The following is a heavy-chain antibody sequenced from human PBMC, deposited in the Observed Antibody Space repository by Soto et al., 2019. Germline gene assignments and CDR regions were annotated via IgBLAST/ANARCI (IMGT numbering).Heavy chain of an antibody. Sequence: SVKVSCKASGGTFSSYTISWERQAPGQGLEWMGRIIPILGIANYAQKFQGRVTITADKSTSTAYMELSSLRSEDTAVYYCARSPPGLWYFDLWGRGTLVTVSS. CDR1: GGTFSSYT. V-gene: IGHV1-69*02. CDR3: ARSPPGLWYFDL. CDR2: IIPILGIA. J-gene: IGHJ2*01.